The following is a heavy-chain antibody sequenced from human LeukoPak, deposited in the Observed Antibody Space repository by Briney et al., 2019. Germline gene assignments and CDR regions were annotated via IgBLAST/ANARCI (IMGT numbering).Heavy chain of an antibody. CDR3: ARGHNSGSYYYMDV. Sequence: TGGSLRLSYEASGFIFINYAMTWVRQAPGKGPEWVSGFTGGAGGAYYADSVRGRFTISRDNSMNTVSLHMNSLRAEDTATYYCARGHNSGSYYYMDVWGKGTTVTVSS. CDR2: FTGGAGGA. J-gene: IGHJ6*03. V-gene: IGHV3-23*01. CDR1: GFIFINYA. D-gene: IGHD6-19*01.